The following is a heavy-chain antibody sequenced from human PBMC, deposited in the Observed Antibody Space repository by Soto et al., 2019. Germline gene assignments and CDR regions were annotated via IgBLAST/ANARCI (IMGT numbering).Heavy chain of an antibody. CDR3: SRVAGRFGESKL. D-gene: IGHD3-10*01. CDR1: GYSFNSHW. CDR2: IYPGDSDT. V-gene: IGHV5-51*01. J-gene: IGHJ4*02. Sequence: GESLKIACKGAGYSFNSHWIGWVRQMPGKGLEWMGIIYPGDSDTRYSPSFQGQATISADKSTNTAYLEWSSLKSSDTAMYYCSRVAGRFGESKLWGQGTLVTVSS.